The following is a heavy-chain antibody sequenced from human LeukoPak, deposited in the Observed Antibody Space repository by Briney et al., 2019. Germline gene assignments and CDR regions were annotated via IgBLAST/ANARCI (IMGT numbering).Heavy chain of an antibody. CDR2: MGSSSSNS. Sequence: GGSLRLSCAGSGFTLCSYSMNWVRQAPGKGLEWVSSMGSSSSNSYYADSVKGRFIISRDNAKNSVFLQMNSLRAEDTALYYCVRELGAVAARAFDVWGQRRLVTVSS. V-gene: IGHV3-21*01. J-gene: IGHJ3*01. D-gene: IGHD6-19*01. CDR1: GFTLCSYS. CDR3: VRELGAVAARAFDV.